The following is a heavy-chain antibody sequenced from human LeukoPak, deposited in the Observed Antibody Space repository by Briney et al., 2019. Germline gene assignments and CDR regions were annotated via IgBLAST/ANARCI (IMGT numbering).Heavy chain of an antibody. CDR1: GGSFSGYY. Sequence: PSETLSLTCAVYGGSFSGYYWSWIRQPPGKGLEWIGEINHSGSTNYNPSLKSRVAISVDTSKNQFSLKLSSVTAADTAVYYCARAPRYGSGSYYPYYYYGMDVWGQGTTVTVSS. J-gene: IGHJ6*02. CDR3: ARAPRYGSGSYYPYYYYGMDV. V-gene: IGHV4-34*01. D-gene: IGHD3-10*01. CDR2: INHSGST.